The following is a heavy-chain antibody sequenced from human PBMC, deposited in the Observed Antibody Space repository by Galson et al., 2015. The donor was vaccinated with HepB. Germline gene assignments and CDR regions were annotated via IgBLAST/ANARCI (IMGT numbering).Heavy chain of an antibody. Sequence: SVKVSCKASGYTFTSYYIHWVRQAPGQGLEWMGIINPRGGSTSYAQKFQGRVTMTRDTSTSTVYMELSSLRSEDTAVYYCAFSTLVVRGGVDAFDIWGQGTMVTVSS. CDR2: INPRGGST. V-gene: IGHV1-46*03. J-gene: IGHJ3*02. CDR1: GYTFTSYY. CDR3: AFSTLVVRGGVDAFDI. D-gene: IGHD2-2*01.